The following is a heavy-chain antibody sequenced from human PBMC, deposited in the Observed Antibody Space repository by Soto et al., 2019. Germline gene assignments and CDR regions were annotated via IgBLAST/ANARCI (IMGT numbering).Heavy chain of an antibody. D-gene: IGHD5-18*01. J-gene: IGHJ3*01. CDR2: VSRDGFTK. Sequence: QVQLVESGGGVVQPGRSLRLSCAASGFTFSNYGMQWVRQAPGKGLEWVSVVSRDGFTKFYAVSVKGRCTISRDNSKNTLELQVNSLRPEDTAVYYCVKEWHSDGYGAAFAVCGKGTMVTVSS. CDR1: GFTFSNYG. CDR3: VKEWHSDGYGAAFAV. V-gene: IGHV3-30*18.